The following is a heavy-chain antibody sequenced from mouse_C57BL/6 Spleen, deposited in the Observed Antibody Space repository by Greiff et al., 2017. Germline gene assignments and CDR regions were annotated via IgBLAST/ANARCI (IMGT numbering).Heavy chain of an antibody. J-gene: IGHJ4*01. V-gene: IGHV5-9-1*02. D-gene: IGHD2-1*01. CDR2: ISSGGDYI. CDR1: GFTFSSYA. CDR3: TSYGNYSITYYAMDY. Sequence: EVKLEESGEGLVKPGGSLKLSCAASGFTFSSYAMSWVRQTPEKRLEWVAYISSGGDYIYYADTVKGRFTISRDNARNTLYLQMSSLKSEDTAMYYCTSYGNYSITYYAMDYWGQGTSVTVSS.